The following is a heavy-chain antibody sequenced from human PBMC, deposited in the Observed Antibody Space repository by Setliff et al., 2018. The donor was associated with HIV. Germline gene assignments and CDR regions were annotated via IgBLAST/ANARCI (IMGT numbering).Heavy chain of an antibody. CDR1: GGSISGGGYY. CDR2: IYYIGNT. CDR3: ARVPRITTLRNAFDI. J-gene: IGHJ3*02. V-gene: IGHV4-31*03. D-gene: IGHD3-3*01. Sequence: SETLSLTCTVSGGSISGGGYYWSWIRQHPGKGLDWIENIYYIGNTDYNPSLKSRVTISIDTSKNQFSLKLSPVTAADTAIYYCARVPRITTLRNAFDIWGQGTMVTVSS.